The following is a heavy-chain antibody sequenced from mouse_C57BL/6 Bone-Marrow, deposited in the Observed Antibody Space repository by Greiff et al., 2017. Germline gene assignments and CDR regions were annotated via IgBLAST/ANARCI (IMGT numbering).Heavy chain of an antibody. Sequence: QVQLQQPGAELVRPGTSVKLSCKASGYTFTSYWMHWVKQRPGQGLEWIGVIDPSDSYTNYNQKFKGKATLTVDTSSSTAYMQLSNLTSEDSAVYYCARLLRRWYFDVWGTGTTVTGSS. CDR3: ARLLRRWYFDV. V-gene: IGHV1-59*01. D-gene: IGHD1-2*01. CDR2: IDPSDSYT. J-gene: IGHJ1*03. CDR1: GYTFTSYW.